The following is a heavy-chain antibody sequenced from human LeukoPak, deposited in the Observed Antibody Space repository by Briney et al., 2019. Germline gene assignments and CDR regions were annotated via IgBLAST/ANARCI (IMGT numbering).Heavy chain of an antibody. V-gene: IGHV3-23*01. J-gene: IGHJ3*01. CDR2: ITRSGQNT. CDR1: GFPFGDFA. CDR3: VKDDYCSIPGCVIDALVV. D-gene: IGHD4-11*01. Sequence: GGSLRLSCAASGFPFGDFAMTWVRQVAGGGLQWVSTITRSGQNTYYADSVKGRFTISRDDYKRMLYLQMNSLRAEDTAMYYCVKDDYCSIPGCVIDALVVWGQGTVVTVSS.